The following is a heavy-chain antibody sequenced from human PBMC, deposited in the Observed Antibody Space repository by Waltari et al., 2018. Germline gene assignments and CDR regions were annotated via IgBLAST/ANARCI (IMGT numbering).Heavy chain of an antibody. CDR3: ARQWGSSSWYESAYYYYYGMDV. CDR1: GYSISSGYY. V-gene: IGHV4-38-2*01. J-gene: IGHJ6*02. D-gene: IGHD6-13*01. CDR2: IYHSGST. Sequence: QVQLQESGPGLVKPSETLSLTCAVSGYSISSGYYWGWIRQPPGKGLEWIGSIYHSGSTYYNPSLKSRVTISVYTSKNQFSLKLSSVTAADTAVYYCARQWGSSSWYESAYYYYYGMDVWGQGTTVTVSS.